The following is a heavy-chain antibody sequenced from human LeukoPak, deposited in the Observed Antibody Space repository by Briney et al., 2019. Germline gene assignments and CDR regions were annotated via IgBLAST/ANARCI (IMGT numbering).Heavy chain of an antibody. D-gene: IGHD6-13*01. J-gene: IGHJ4*02. CDR1: GGSISSSSYH. V-gene: IGHV4-39*01. CDR2: IYYSGST. Sequence: TSETLSLTCTVSGGSISSSSYHWGWIRQPPGKGLEWIGSIYYSGSTYDNPSLKSRVTISVDTSKSQFSLKPSSVTAADTAVYYCVRSSWQLVRGVEYWGQGTLVTVSS. CDR3: VRSSWQLVRGVEY.